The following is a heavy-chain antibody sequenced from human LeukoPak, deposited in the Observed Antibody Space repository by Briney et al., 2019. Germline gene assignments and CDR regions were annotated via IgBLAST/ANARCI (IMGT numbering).Heavy chain of an antibody. D-gene: IGHD3-22*01. CDR2: INPNSGGT. V-gene: IGHV1-2*02. CDR3: ARDRDYYDSSGYPKNWFDP. CDR1: GYTFTGYY. J-gene: IGHJ5*02. Sequence: ASVKVSCKASGYTFTGYYMHWVRQAPGQGLEWMGWINPNSGGTNYAQKFQGRVTMTRDTSISTAYMELSRLRSDDTAVYYCARDRDYYDSSGYPKNWFDPWSQGTLVTVSS.